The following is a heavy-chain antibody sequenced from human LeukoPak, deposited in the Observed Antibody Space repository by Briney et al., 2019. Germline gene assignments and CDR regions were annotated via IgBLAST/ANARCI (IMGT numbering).Heavy chain of an antibody. CDR2: TSSSSSYI. J-gene: IGHJ4*02. CDR3: ASGDYYDSSGYFSPVDY. Sequence: PGGSLRLSCAASGFTFSSYSMNWVRQAPGKGLEWVSSTSSSSSYIYYADSVKGRFTISRDNAKNSLYLQMNSLRAEDTAVYYCASGDYYDSSGYFSPVDYWGQGTLVTVSS. CDR1: GFTFSSYS. V-gene: IGHV3-21*01. D-gene: IGHD3-22*01.